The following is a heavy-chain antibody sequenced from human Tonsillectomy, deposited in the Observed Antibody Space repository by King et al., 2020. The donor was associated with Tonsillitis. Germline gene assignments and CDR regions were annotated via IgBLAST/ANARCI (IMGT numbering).Heavy chain of an antibody. D-gene: IGHD6-19*01. Sequence: VQLVESGGGLVKPGGSLRLSCAASGFTFSDYYMSWIRQAPGKGLEWVSYISSGGNIIYYTDSVKGRFTISRDNAKNSLYLQMNSLRAEDTAVYYCARTYSSGWYPDYWGQEPWSPSPQ. V-gene: IGHV3-11*01. CDR3: ARTYSSGWYPDY. J-gene: IGHJ4*01. CDR2: ISSGGNII. CDR1: GFTFSDYY.